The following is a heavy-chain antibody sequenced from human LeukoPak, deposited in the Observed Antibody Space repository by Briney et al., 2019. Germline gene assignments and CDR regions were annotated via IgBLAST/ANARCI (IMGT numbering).Heavy chain of an antibody. Sequence: GGSLRLSCAASGFSVGNNYVTWVRQPPGKGLEWVSVIYTDGSTYYADSVKGRFIISRDSSKNTLYLQMNSLRVEDTAVYYCTRGHYLGFDPWGQGVLVTVSA. V-gene: IGHV3-53*01. D-gene: IGHD2/OR15-2a*01. J-gene: IGHJ5*02. CDR1: GFSVGNNY. CDR2: IYTDGST. CDR3: TRGHYLGFDP.